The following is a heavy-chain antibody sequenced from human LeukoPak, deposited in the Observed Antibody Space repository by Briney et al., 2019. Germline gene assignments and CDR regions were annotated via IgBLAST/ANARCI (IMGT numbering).Heavy chain of an antibody. Sequence: GGSLRLSCAASGFTFSSYAMSWVRQAPGKGLEWVSVINSGGSTDYADSVKGRFTISRDNFKNTLFLQMNSLRAEDTALYYCTRTYGDYDYYYGLDVWGQGTTVTVSS. CDR3: TRTYGDYDYYYGLDV. D-gene: IGHD4-17*01. J-gene: IGHJ6*02. V-gene: IGHV3-66*01. CDR1: GFTFSSYA. CDR2: INSGGST.